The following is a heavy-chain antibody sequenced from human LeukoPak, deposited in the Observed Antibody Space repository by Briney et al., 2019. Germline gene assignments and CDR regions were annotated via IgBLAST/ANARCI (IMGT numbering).Heavy chain of an antibody. V-gene: IGHV3-73*01. CDR1: GFTFSGSA. D-gene: IGHD1-26*01. J-gene: IGHJ4*02. CDR3: TRHTDKVGATDYFDY. Sequence: GGSLRLSCAASGFTFSGSAMHWVRQASGKGLEWVGRIRSKANGYATAYAASVKGRFTISRDDSKNTAYLQMNSLKTEDTAVYYCTRHTDKVGATDYFDYWGQGTLVTVSS. CDR2: IRSKANGYAT.